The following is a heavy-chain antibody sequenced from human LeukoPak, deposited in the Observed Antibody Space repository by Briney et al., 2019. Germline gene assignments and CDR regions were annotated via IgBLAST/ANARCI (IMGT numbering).Heavy chain of an antibody. CDR3: ARGLYYYDSSGYYRGYYYYYMDV. CDR1: GFTFSTYW. CDR2: INSDGSSI. V-gene: IGHV3-74*01. D-gene: IGHD3-22*01. Sequence: PGGSLRLSCAASGFTFSTYWMHWVRQAPGKGLVWVSRINSDGSSISYADSVKGRFTISRDNAKNTLYLQMSSLRAEDTAVYYCARGLYYYDSSGYYRGYYYYYMDVWGKGTTVTVSS. J-gene: IGHJ6*03.